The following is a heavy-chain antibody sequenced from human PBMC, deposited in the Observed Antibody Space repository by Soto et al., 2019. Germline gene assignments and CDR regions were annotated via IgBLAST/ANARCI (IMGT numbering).Heavy chain of an antibody. CDR1: GYTFTSYG. V-gene: IGHV1-18*01. D-gene: IGHD6-19*01. CDR2: ISAYNGNT. Sequence: ASVKVSCKASGYTFTSYGISWVRQAPGQGLEWMGWISAYNGNTNYAQKLQGRVTMTTDTSTSTAYMELRSLGSDDTAVYYCARDLRDRYSSGWYIVYYFDYWGQGTLVTVSS. CDR3: ARDLRDRYSSGWYIVYYFDY. J-gene: IGHJ4*02.